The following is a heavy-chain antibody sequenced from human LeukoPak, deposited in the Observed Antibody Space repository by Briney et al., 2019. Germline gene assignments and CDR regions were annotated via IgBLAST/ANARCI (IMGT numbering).Heavy chain of an antibody. CDR3: ARHLPGWYYFDY. CDR2: VYYSGNT. Sequence: SETLSLTCTVPGGSISSSSSYWGWIRQPPGKGLEWIGSVYYSGNTYYNPSLKSRVTVSVDTSKNQFSLKLSSVTAADTAVYYCARHLPGWYYFDYWGQGTRVTVSS. J-gene: IGHJ4*02. CDR1: GGSISSSSSY. D-gene: IGHD6-19*01. V-gene: IGHV4-39*01.